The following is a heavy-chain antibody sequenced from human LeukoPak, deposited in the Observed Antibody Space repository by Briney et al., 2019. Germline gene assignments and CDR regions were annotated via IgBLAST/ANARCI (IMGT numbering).Heavy chain of an antibody. D-gene: IGHD2-21*02. Sequence: VKVSCKASGGTFSSYAISWVRQAPGQGLEWMGGIIPIFGTANYAQKFQGRVTITADKSTSTAYMELSSLRSEDTAVYYCARVDGVCGGDCYPHAFDIWGQGTMVTVSS. V-gene: IGHV1-69*06. CDR1: GGTFSSYA. CDR2: IIPIFGTA. CDR3: ARVDGVCGGDCYPHAFDI. J-gene: IGHJ3*02.